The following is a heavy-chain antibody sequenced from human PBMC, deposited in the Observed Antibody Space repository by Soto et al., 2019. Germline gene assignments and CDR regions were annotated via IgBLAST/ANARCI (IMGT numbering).Heavy chain of an antibody. CDR2: IYYSGST. Sequence: PSETLSLTCTVSGGSISSGGYYWSWIRQHPGKGLEWIGYIYYSGSTYYNPSLKSRVTISVDTSKNQFSLKLSSVTAADTAVYYCARDVLNWFDPWGQETLVTVSS. CDR1: GGSISSGGYY. J-gene: IGHJ5*02. CDR3: ARDVLNWFDP. V-gene: IGHV4-31*03.